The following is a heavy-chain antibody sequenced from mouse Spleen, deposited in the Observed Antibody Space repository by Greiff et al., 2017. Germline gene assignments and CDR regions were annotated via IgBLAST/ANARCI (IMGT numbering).Heavy chain of an antibody. J-gene: IGHJ3*01. CDR2: IYPRSGNT. D-gene: IGHD2-1*01. CDR1: GYTFTSYG. V-gene: IGHV1-81*01. CDR3: APGNPFAY. Sequence: VQLQQSGAELARPGASVKLSCKASGYTFTSYGISWVKQRTGQGLEWIGEIYPRSGNTYYNEKFKGKATLTADKSSSTAYMELRSLTSEDSAVYFCAPGNPFAYWGQGTLVTVSA.